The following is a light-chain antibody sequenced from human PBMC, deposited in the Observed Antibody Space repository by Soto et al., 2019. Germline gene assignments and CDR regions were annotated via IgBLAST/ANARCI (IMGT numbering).Light chain of an antibody. CDR2: DAY. CDR1: QGINPY. J-gene: IGKJ4*01. V-gene: IGKV1-16*01. CDR3: QQYKSYPLA. Sequence: DIQMTQSPSSLSASVGDRVTITCRASQGINPYLAWFQQKPGKATKALIYDAYSLQSGVPAWFSGSGSGTDSSLTISSLQPEDFATYYCQQYKSYPLAFGGGTKVEIK.